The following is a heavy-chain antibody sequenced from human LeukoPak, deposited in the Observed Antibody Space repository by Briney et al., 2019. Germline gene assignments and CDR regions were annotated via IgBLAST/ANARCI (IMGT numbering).Heavy chain of an antibody. J-gene: IGHJ4*02. CDR3: ARGLGYCSSTSCYRLLLSY. Sequence: PEGSPRLSCAASGFTFSSYEMNWVRQAPGKGLEWVSYISSSGSTIYYADSVKGRFTISRDNAKNSLYLQMNSLRAEDTAVYYCARGLGYCSSTSCYRLLLSYWGQGTLVTVSS. CDR2: ISSSGSTI. CDR1: GFTFSSYE. V-gene: IGHV3-48*03. D-gene: IGHD2-2*01.